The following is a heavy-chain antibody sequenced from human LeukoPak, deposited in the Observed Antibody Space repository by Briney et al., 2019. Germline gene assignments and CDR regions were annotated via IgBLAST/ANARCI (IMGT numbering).Heavy chain of an antibody. J-gene: IGHJ3*02. CDR3: ARGYQLPAPLVNNDAFDI. CDR2: ISSSGSTI. CDR1: GFTFSDYY. D-gene: IGHD2-2*01. Sequence: GGSLRLSCAASGFTFSDYYMSWIRQAPGKGLEWVSYISSSGSTIYYADSVKGRFTISRDNAKNSLYLQMNSLRAEDTAVYYCARGYQLPAPLVNNDAFDIWGQGTMVTVSS. V-gene: IGHV3-11*04.